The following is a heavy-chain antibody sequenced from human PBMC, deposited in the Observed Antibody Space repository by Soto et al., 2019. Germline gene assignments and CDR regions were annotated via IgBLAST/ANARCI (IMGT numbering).Heavy chain of an antibody. V-gene: IGHV3-21*01. CDR3: ARDLTLSAFDI. Sequence: GGSLRLSCAAPGFTFKTYNMNWVRQAPGKGLEWVSSISSSSGYIDYADSVKGRFTISKDNAKNSLYLQMNTLRAEDTALYYCARDLTLSAFDIWGQGTMVTVSS. CDR1: GFTFKTYN. CDR2: ISSSSGYI. J-gene: IGHJ3*02.